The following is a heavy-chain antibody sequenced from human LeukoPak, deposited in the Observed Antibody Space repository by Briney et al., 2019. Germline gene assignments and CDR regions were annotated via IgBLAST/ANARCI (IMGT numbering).Heavy chain of an antibody. V-gene: IGHV4-59*08. CDR3: VRHGARGHTRMAFDI. Sequence: SETLSLTCTVSGGSISSYYWSWIRQPPGKGLQWIGYIYSSGSTNYNPSLKSRVTMSIDTSKNQFSLNLNSLTAADTAVYYCVRHGARGHTRMAFDIWGQGTKVTVSS. CDR2: IYSSGST. CDR1: GGSISSYY. J-gene: IGHJ3*02. D-gene: IGHD3-10*01.